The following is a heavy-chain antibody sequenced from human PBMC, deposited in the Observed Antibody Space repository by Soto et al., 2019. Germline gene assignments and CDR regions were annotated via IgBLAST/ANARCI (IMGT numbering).Heavy chain of an antibody. CDR3: ARDPSDLWEPDQFFQH. CDR1: GFTFTRSA. V-gene: IGHV1-58*01. J-gene: IGHJ1*01. Sequence: SVKVSCKASGFTFTRSAVQWVRQARGQRLEWIGWIVVGSGNTNYAQKFQERVTITRDMSTSTAYMELNSLRAEDTAVYYCARDPSDLWEPDQFFQHWGQGTLVTVSS. D-gene: IGHD1-26*01. CDR2: IVVGSGNT.